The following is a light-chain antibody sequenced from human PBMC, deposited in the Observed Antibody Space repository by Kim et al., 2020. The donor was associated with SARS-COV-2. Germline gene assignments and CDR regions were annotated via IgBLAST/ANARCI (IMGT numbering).Light chain of an antibody. J-gene: IGKJ1*01. Sequence: SPGERATPSCWPSQRFSNNYLAWYQQRPGQPPRLLIHGASSRAAGIPDRVSGGGSATVFTLTISRLEPEDFAVYYCQQYGVSPWTFGQGTKVDIK. CDR3: QQYGVSPWT. CDR1: QRFSNNY. CDR2: GAS. V-gene: IGKV3-20*01.